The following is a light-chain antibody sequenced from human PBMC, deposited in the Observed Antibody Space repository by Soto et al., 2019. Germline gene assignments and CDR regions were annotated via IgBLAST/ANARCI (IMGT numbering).Light chain of an antibody. CDR1: QSISIC. V-gene: IGKV1-39*01. CDR3: QQSYSTPPLT. J-gene: IGKJ4*01. Sequence: DSQMTPYPSPVGASVGKRVTITCGARQSISICLSWYQQKPGKAPKLLIYAASSLQSGVPSRFCGSGSGTDFTLTISSLQPEDLATYYCQQSYSTPPLTVGEGNKVAIK. CDR2: AAS.